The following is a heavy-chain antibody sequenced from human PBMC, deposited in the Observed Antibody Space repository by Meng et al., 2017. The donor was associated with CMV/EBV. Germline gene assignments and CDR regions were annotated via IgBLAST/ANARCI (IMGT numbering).Heavy chain of an antibody. J-gene: IGHJ5*02. CDR3: ARGLKAWFDP. CDR1: GGSFSGYY. V-gene: IGHV4-59*01. Sequence: GSLRLSCAVYGGSFSGYYWSWIRQPPGKGLEWIGYIYYSGSTNYNPSLKSRVTISVDTSKNQFSLKLSSVTAADTAVYYCARGLKAWFDPWGQGTLVTVSS. CDR2: IYYSGST.